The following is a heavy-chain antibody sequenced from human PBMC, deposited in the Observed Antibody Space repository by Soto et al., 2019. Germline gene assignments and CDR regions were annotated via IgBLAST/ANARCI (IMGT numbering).Heavy chain of an antibody. CDR3: ARLSRGNSGYNWFDP. D-gene: IGHD2-15*01. CDR2: INHSGST. CDR1: GGSLSGYY. V-gene: IGHV4-34*01. Sequence: PSETLSLTCAVYGGSLSGYYWSWIRQPPGKGLEWIGEINHSGSTNYNPSLKSRVTISVDTSKNQFSLKLSSVTAADTAVYYCARLSRGNSGYNWFDPWGQGTLVTVSS. J-gene: IGHJ5*02.